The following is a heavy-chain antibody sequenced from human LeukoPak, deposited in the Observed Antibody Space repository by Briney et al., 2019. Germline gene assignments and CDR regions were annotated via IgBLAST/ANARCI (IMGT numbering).Heavy chain of an antibody. D-gene: IGHD3-9*01. Sequence: GGSLRLSCTASGFTFSNYGMHWLRQAPGKGLEWVANIKQDGSEKYYVDSVKGRFAISRDNAKNSLYLQMNSLRAEDTAVYYCARLNYDILTGYPYYFDYWGQGTLVTVSS. V-gene: IGHV3-7*01. CDR1: GFTFSNYG. J-gene: IGHJ4*02. CDR3: ARLNYDILTGYPYYFDY. CDR2: IKQDGSEK.